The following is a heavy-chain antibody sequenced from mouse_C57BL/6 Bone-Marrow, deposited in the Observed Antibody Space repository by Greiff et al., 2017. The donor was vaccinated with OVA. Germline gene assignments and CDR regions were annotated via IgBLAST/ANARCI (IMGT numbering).Heavy chain of an antibody. J-gene: IGHJ4*01. D-gene: IGHD1-1*01. CDR3: ARKSGSEDYYALDY. Sequence: QVQLQQSGAELVRPGTSVKMSCKASGYTFTNYWIGWAKQRPGHGLEWIGDIYPGGGYTNYNEKFKGKATLTADKSSSTAYMQFSSLTSEDSAIYYCARKSGSEDYYALDYWGQGTSVTVSS. V-gene: IGHV1-63*01. CDR1: GYTFTNYW. CDR2: IYPGGGYT.